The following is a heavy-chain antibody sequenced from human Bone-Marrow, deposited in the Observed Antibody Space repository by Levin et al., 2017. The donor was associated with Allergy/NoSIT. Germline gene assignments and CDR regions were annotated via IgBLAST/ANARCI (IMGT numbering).Heavy chain of an antibody. J-gene: IGHJ6*03. Sequence: VASVKVSCKASGGTFSSYAISWVRQAPGQGLEWMGGIIPIFGTANYAQKFQGRVTITADESTSTAYMELSSLRSEDTAVYYCAFQSTVYYYYYMDVWGKGTTVTVSS. D-gene: IGHD4-11*01. CDR3: AFQSTVYYYYYMDV. CDR2: IIPIFGTA. CDR1: GGTFSSYA. V-gene: IGHV1-69*13.